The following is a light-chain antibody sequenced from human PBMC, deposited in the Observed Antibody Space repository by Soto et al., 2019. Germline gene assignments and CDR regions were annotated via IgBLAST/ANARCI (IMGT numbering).Light chain of an antibody. CDR1: QSVGNN. V-gene: IGKV3-15*01. Sequence: ERVLTQSPAPLSVSPGETATLSCRASQSVGNNLAWYQHKPGQAPRLLIYDVSTRATGIPARFSGSGSGTDFTLTISSLQSEDFAVYYCQQYNNWPLTFGRGTKVEIK. J-gene: IGKJ1*01. CDR2: DVS. CDR3: QQYNNWPLT.